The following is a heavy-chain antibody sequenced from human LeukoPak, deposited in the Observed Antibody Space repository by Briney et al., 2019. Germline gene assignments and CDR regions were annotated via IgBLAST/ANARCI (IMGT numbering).Heavy chain of an antibody. V-gene: IGHV3-11*01. Sequence: GGSLRLSCAASGITLSDYYFTWIRQAPGKGLAWVSGISTSGITRYSADSVKGRFTISRDNAKNSLYLQMNSLRVDDTAVYYCAKSWNYYDSSGDDALDIWGQGTMVTVSS. J-gene: IGHJ3*02. CDR2: ISTSGITR. D-gene: IGHD3-22*01. CDR1: GITLSDYY. CDR3: AKSWNYYDSSGDDALDI.